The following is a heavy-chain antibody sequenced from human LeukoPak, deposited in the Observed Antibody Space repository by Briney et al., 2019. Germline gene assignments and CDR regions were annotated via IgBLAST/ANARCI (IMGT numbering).Heavy chain of an antibody. V-gene: IGHV4-30-4*08. CDR1: GGSISSGDYY. CDR2: IYYSGST. D-gene: IGHD6-19*01. CDR3: ASYTGYSSGWYGQD. J-gene: IGHJ4*02. Sequence: PSRTLSLTCTVSGGSISSGDYYWSWIRQPPGKGLEWIGYIYYSGSTYYNPSLKSRVTISVDTSKNQFSLKLSSVTAADTAVYYCASYTGYSSGWYGQDWGQGTLVTVSS.